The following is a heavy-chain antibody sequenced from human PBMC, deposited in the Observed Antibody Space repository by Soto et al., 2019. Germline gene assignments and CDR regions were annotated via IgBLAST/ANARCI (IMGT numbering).Heavy chain of an antibody. Sequence: EASVKVSCKASGGTFSSYTISWVRQAPGQGLEWMGRIIPILGIANYAQKFQGRVTITADKSTSTAYMELSSLRSEDTAVYYCARWGNYGEYNNQYKHALDIWGQGTMVTVSS. CDR1: GGTFSSYT. CDR3: ARWGNYGEYNNQYKHALDI. J-gene: IGHJ3*02. D-gene: IGHD4-17*01. CDR2: IIPILGIA. V-gene: IGHV1-69*02.